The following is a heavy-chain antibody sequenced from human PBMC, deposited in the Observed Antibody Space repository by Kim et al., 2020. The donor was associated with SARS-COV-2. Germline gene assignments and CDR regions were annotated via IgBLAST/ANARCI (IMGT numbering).Heavy chain of an antibody. CDR1: GFTFSSYA. D-gene: IGHD2-2*01. J-gene: IGHJ3*02. V-gene: IGHV3-30-3*01. Sequence: GGSLRLSCAASGFTFSSYAMHWVRQAPGKGLEWVAVISYDGSNKYYADSVKGRFTISRDNSKNTLYLQMNIQRAEDTAVYYCARSRGDTSSDAFDIWGQG. CDR2: ISYDGSNK. CDR3: ARSRGDTSSDAFDI.